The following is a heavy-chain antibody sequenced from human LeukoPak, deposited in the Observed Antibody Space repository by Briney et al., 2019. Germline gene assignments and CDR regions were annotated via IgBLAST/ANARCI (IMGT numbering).Heavy chain of an antibody. CDR1: GGSISSYY. V-gene: IGHV4-59*01. J-gene: IGHJ3*02. Sequence: SETLSLTCTVSGGSISSYYWSWLRQPPGKGLEWIGYIYYSGSTNYNPSLESRVTISVDTSKNQFSLKLSSVTASDTAVYYCARYYYDSSGLDAFDIWGQGTMVTVSS. D-gene: IGHD3-22*01. CDR2: IYYSGST. CDR3: ARYYYDSSGLDAFDI.